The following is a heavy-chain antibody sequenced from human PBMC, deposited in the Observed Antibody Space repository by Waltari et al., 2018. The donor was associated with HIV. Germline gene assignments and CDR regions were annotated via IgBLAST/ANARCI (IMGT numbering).Heavy chain of an antibody. CDR3: ARIAYDSSGYGWFDP. CDR2: INGDGSTT. V-gene: IGHV3-74*01. CDR1: GFTFRCYW. D-gene: IGHD3-22*01. J-gene: IGHJ5*02. Sequence: EVQLVESGGGLVQPGGSLRLSCAASGFTFRCYWLHWVRQAPGKGLVWVSRINGDGSTTSYADSVKGRFTISRDNAKNTLYLQMNSLRAEDTAVYYCARIAYDSSGYGWFDPWGQGTLVTVSS.